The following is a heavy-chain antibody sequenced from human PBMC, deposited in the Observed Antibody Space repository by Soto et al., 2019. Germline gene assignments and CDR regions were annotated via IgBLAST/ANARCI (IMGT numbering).Heavy chain of an antibody. J-gene: IGHJ4*02. CDR2: IKQDGSKK. CDR3: AREEGIAAYSLDY. D-gene: IGHD6-13*01. V-gene: IGHV3-7*01. Sequence: EVQLVESGGGLVQPGGSLRLSCAASGFTFSSYWMSWVRQAPGKGLEWVANIKQDGSKKYYVDSVKGRFTISRDNVKNSRYLETNSLKAEKAAVYYCAREEGIAAYSLDYWGQGTLVTVSS. CDR1: GFTFSSYW.